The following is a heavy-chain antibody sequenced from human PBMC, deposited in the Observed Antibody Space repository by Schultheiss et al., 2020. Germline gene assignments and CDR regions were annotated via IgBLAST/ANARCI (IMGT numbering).Heavy chain of an antibody. CDR2: INHSGST. J-gene: IGHJ4*02. V-gene: IGHV4-59*08. CDR1: GGSINSYY. Sequence: SQTLSLTCTVSGGSINSYYWSWIRQPPGKGLEWIGEINHSGSTNYNPSLKSRVTISVDTSKNQFSLKLSSVTAADTAVYYCARWRGYSYGYFDYWGQGTLVTVSS. D-gene: IGHD5-18*01. CDR3: ARWRGYSYGYFDY.